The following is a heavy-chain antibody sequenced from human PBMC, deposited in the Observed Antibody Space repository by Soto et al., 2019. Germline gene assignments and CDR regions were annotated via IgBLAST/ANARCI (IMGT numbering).Heavy chain of an antibody. D-gene: IGHD3-22*01. CDR1: GYTFTGYY. CDR3: ARGDYDSSGYPYYFDY. CDR2: INPNSGGK. J-gene: IGHJ4*02. V-gene: IGHV1-2*04. Sequence: QVQLVQSGAEVKKPGASVKVSCKASGYTFTGYYMHWVRQAPGQGLEWMGWINPNSGGKNNAQKFQGWVTMTRDTSISTAYMELSRLRSDDTAVYYCARGDYDSSGYPYYFDYWGQGTLVTVSS.